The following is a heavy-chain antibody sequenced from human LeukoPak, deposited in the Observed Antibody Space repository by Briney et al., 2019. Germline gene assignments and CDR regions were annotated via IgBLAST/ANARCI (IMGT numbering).Heavy chain of an antibody. Sequence: GGSLRLSCAASGFTVSSNYMSWVRQAPGKGLEWVSVIYSGGSTYYADSVKGRFTISRDNSKNTLYLQMNSLRAEDTAVYYCARELGGYDSSGSLYYYGMDVWGQGTTVTVSS. CDR3: ARELGGYDSSGSLYYYGMDV. D-gene: IGHD3-22*01. V-gene: IGHV3-53*01. J-gene: IGHJ6*02. CDR1: GFTVSSNY. CDR2: IYSGGST.